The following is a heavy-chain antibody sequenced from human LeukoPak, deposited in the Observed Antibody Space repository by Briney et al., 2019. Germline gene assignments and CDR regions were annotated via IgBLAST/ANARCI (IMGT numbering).Heavy chain of an antibody. V-gene: IGHV1-69*05. J-gene: IGHJ6*03. CDR2: IIPMFGSA. Sequence: PVKVSCKASGLTLSTYAISWVRQAPGQGLEWMGGIIPMFGSAHYAQKFQDRVTITTDESTTIAYMELSSLRSEDTAVYYCASSPRIVGRLDYYYYMDVWGKGTTVTVSS. D-gene: IGHD6-6*01. CDR3: ASSPRIVGRLDYYYYMDV. CDR1: GLTLSTYA.